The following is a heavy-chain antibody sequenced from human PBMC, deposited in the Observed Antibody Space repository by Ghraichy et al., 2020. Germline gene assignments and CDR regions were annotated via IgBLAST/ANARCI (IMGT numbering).Heavy chain of an antibody. Sequence: SETLSLTCAVYGGSFSGYYWSWIRQPPGKGLEWIGEINHSGSTNYNPSLKSRVTISVDTSKNQFSLKLSSVTAADTAVYYCARDSSGYSGYDYVNPRDFEQQLGYYGMDVWGQGTTVTVSS. V-gene: IGHV4-34*01. CDR1: GGSFSGYY. CDR2: INHSGST. CDR3: ARDSSGYSGYDYVNPRDFEQQLGYYGMDV. J-gene: IGHJ6*02. D-gene: IGHD5-12*01.